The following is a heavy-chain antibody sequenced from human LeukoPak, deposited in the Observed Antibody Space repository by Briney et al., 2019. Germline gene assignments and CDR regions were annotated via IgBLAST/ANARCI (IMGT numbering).Heavy chain of an antibody. CDR3: ARGSNAFDI. D-gene: IGHD6-13*01. Sequence: GGALRLSCAASGFTFSSFGMHGGRQAPGRGLEWGAVIWYDGSEKFYADSVKGGFTIYRDNSKNTLYLQTNSLRVEDTAAYYCARGSNAFDIWGQGTTVTVSS. J-gene: IGHJ3*02. V-gene: IGHV3-33*01. CDR1: GFTFSSFG. CDR2: IWYDGSEK.